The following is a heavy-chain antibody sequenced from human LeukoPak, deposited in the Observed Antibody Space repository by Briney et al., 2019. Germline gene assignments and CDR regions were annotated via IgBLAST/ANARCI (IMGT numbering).Heavy chain of an antibody. CDR1: GFTVSTNY. V-gene: IGHV3-21*01. D-gene: IGHD2-15*01. CDR2: ISSSSSYI. CDR3: ARVAAQGAFDI. Sequence: GGSLRLSCAASGFTVSTNYMSWVRQAPGKGLEWVSSISSSSSYIYYADSVKGRFTISRDNAKNSLYLQMNTLRAEDTAVYYCARVAAQGAFDIWGQGTMVTVSS. J-gene: IGHJ3*02.